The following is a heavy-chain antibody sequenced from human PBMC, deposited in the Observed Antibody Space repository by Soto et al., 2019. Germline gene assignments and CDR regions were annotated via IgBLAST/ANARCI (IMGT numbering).Heavy chain of an antibody. Sequence: QVQLVQSGAEVKKPGASVKVSCKASGYTFTSYGISWVRQAPGQGLEWMGWISAYNGNTNYAQKLQGRVTMTTGTSTSTAYMELRSLRSDDTAVYYCARVGYYDSSGYYYADFDYWGQGTLVTVSS. V-gene: IGHV1-18*01. CDR3: ARVGYYDSSGYYYADFDY. CDR1: GYTFTSYG. D-gene: IGHD3-22*01. CDR2: ISAYNGNT. J-gene: IGHJ4*02.